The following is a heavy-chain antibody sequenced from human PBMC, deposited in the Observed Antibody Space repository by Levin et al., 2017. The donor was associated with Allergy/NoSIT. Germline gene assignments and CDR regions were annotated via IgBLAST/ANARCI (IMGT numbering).Heavy chain of an antibody. V-gene: IGHV1-46*01. CDR1: GYTFTTYY. J-gene: IGHJ4*02. D-gene: IGHD2-15*01. CDR3: ARFSGGYGNAPRDY. Sequence: ASVKVSCKASGYTFTTYYIHWVRQAPGQGLEWMGIINPSNGGTNYAQKFQARVTMTRDTSTSTVYMELSSLRSEDTAIYYCARFSGGYGNAPRDYWGQGTLVTVSS. CDR2: INPSNGGT.